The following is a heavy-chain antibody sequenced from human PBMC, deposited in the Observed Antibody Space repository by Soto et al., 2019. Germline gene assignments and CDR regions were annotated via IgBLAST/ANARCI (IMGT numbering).Heavy chain of an antibody. J-gene: IGHJ4*02. Sequence: GGSLRLSCAASGFTFSSCAMAWVRQAPGTGLEWVAGISGGGYSTYYADSVKGRFTISRDNSNNTLFLQMNSLRVEDTAIYYCAKQAGYTSDPFDSWGQGTLVTVS. CDR3: AKQAGYTSDPFDS. CDR2: ISGGGYST. CDR1: GFTFSSCA. D-gene: IGHD2-2*02. V-gene: IGHV3-23*01.